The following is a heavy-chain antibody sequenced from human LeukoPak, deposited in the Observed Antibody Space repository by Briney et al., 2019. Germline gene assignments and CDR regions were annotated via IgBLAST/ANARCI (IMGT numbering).Heavy chain of an antibody. J-gene: IGHJ4*02. CDR1: GGSISSYY. CDR2: IYNSGST. Sequence: SETLSLTCAVSGGSISSYYMSWVRQPPGKGLEWVGYIYNSGSTNYNPAPKSRVSISLDTSPNHFSLKLSSVLAAETAADYCASAFYSSSLVHEQYYFDFWGQGTLVTVSS. V-gene: IGHV4-59*01. D-gene: IGHD6-13*01. CDR3: ASAFYSSSLVHEQYYFDF.